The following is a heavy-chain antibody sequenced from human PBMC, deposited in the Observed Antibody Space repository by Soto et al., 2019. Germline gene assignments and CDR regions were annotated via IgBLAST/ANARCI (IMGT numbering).Heavy chain of an antibody. CDR1: GGSISSGDYY. Sequence: SETLSLTCTVSGGSISSGDYYWSWIRQPPGKGLEWIGYIYYSGSTYYNPSLKSRVTISVDTSKNQFSLKLSSVTAADTAVYYCARNNWTEFYLDYWGQGTLVTVSS. CDR3: ARNNWTEFYLDY. J-gene: IGHJ4*02. D-gene: IGHD1-20*01. V-gene: IGHV4-30-4*01. CDR2: IYYSGST.